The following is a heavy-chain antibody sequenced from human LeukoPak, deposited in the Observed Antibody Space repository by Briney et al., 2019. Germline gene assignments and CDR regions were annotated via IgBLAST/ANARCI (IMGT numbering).Heavy chain of an antibody. D-gene: IGHD6-13*01. CDR1: GFTFSSYW. CDR2: IKQDGSEK. Sequence: GGSLRLSCAASGFTFSSYWMSWVRQAPGKGLEWVANIKQDGSEKYYVDSVKGRFTISRDNAKNSLYLQMNSLRAEDMAVYYCAREPFAAAGLRHAFDIWGQGTMVTVSS. CDR3: AREPFAAAGLRHAFDI. V-gene: IGHV3-7*01. J-gene: IGHJ3*02.